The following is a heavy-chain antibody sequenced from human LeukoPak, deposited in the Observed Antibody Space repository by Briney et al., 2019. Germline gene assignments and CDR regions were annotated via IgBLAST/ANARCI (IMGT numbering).Heavy chain of an antibody. CDR2: INHSGST. Sequence: PSETLSLTCAVYGGSFSGYYWSWIRQPPGKGLEWIGEINHSGSTNYNPSLKSRVTISVDTSKNQFSLKLSSVTAADTAVYYCARENVVATICAFDIWDQGTMVTVSS. V-gene: IGHV4-34*01. J-gene: IGHJ3*02. D-gene: IGHD5-12*01. CDR3: ARENVVATICAFDI. CDR1: GGSFSGYY.